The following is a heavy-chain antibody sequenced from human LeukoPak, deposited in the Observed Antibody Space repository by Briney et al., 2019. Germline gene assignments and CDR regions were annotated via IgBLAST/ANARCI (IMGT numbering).Heavy chain of an antibody. CDR1: GFTFSSYA. Sequence: GGSLRLSCAASGFTFSSYAMSWVRQAPGKGLEWVSAISGSGGSTYYADSVKGQFTISRDNSKNTLYLQMNSLRAEDTAVYYCAKVGGVIAAAGNFDYWGQGTLVTVSS. CDR2: ISGSGGST. D-gene: IGHD6-13*01. V-gene: IGHV3-23*01. J-gene: IGHJ4*02. CDR3: AKVGGVIAAAGNFDY.